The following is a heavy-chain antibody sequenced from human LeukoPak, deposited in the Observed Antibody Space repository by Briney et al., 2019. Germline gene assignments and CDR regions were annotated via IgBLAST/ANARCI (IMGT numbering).Heavy chain of an antibody. J-gene: IGHJ4*02. D-gene: IGHD3-10*01. CDR1: GYTFTSYY. CDR3: AVGGSGSYGADY. Sequence: ASVKVSCKASGYTFTSYYMHWVRQAPGQGLEWMGGIIPIFGTANYAQKFQGRVTITADESTSTAYMELSSLRSEDTAVYYCAVGGSGSYGADYWGQGTLVTVSS. V-gene: IGHV1-69*13. CDR2: IIPIFGTA.